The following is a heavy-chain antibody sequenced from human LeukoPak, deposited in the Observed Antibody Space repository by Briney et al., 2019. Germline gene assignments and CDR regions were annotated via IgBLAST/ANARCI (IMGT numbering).Heavy chain of an antibody. J-gene: IGHJ4*02. D-gene: IGHD6-25*01. V-gene: IGHV3-48*04. CDR3: ASMKASSGYDY. CDR1: GFTFSSYS. Sequence: PGGSLRLSCAASGFTFSSYSMNWVRQAPGKGLEWVSYISSSSSTIYYADSVKGRFTISRDNAKNSLYLQMNSLRAEDTAVYYCASMKASSGYDYWGQGTLVTVSS. CDR2: ISSSSSTI.